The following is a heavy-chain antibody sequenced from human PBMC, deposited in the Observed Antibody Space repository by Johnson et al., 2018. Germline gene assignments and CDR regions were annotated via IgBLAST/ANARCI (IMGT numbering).Heavy chain of an antibody. CDR2: IWFDGSNE. D-gene: IGHD3-10*01. CDR1: AFTFSDYA. CDR3: TRETRSLDV. Sequence: QVQLVQSGGGVVEPGRSMGLSCAASAFTFSDYAMHWVRQAPDKGLEWVAVIWFDGSNENYADSVKGRFTISRDNSKNMLYLQMNNLRAEDTALYYCTRETRSLDVWGQGTTVTVSS. V-gene: IGHV3-33*01. J-gene: IGHJ6*02.